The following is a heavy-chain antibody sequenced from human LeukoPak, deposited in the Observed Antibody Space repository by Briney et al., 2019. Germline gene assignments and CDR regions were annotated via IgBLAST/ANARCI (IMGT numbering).Heavy chain of an antibody. CDR3: AKDIFTMVRGVVDY. D-gene: IGHD3-10*01. J-gene: IGHJ4*02. V-gene: IGHV3-11*01. Sequence: GGSLRLSCAASGFTLSDHYMSWIRQAPGRGLEWVSYISSSGTTIYYADSVKGRFTISRDNAKNSLYLQMNSLRAEDTALYYCAKDIFTMVRGVVDYWGQGTLVTVSS. CDR1: GFTLSDHY. CDR2: ISSSGTTI.